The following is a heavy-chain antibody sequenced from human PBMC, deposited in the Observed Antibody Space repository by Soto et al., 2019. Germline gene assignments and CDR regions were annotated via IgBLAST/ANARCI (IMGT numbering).Heavy chain of an antibody. Sequence: GESLKISCKGSGYSFTSYWISWVRQMSGKGLEWMGRIDLSDSYTNYSPSFQGHVTISADKSISTAYLQWSSLKASDTAMYYCASHSSGGFDYWGQGTLVTVSS. CDR1: GYSFTSYW. V-gene: IGHV5-10-1*01. J-gene: IGHJ4*02. D-gene: IGHD3-10*01. CDR2: IDLSDSYT. CDR3: ASHSSGGFDY.